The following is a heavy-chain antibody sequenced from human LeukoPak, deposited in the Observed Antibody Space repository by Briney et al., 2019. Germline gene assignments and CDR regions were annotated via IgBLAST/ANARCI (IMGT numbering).Heavy chain of an antibody. CDR1: GFTFSSYS. CDR3: AASRYDILTGYYPLHY. J-gene: IGHJ4*02. D-gene: IGHD3-9*01. V-gene: IGHV3-21*04. Sequence: GGSLRLSCAASGFTFSSYSMNWVRQAPGKGLEWVSSTSSSSSYIYYADSVKGRFTISRHNSKNTLYLQMDSLRAEDTAVYYCAASRYDILTGYYPLHYWGQGTLVTVSS. CDR2: TSSSSSYI.